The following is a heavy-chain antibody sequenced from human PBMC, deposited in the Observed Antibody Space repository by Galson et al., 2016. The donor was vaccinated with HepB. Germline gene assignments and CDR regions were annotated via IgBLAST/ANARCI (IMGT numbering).Heavy chain of an antibody. V-gene: IGHV3-48*02. CDR3: ARALDVNYDILTGLFGVDY. J-gene: IGHJ4*02. CDR2: ISSSSTNI. Sequence: SLRLSCAASGFTFSTSGMSWVRQAPGKGLEWVSYISSSSTNINYADSVKGRFTVSRDNAKNSLYLQLNSLRDEDTAVYYCARALDVNYDILTGLFGVDYWGQGTLVTVSS. D-gene: IGHD3-9*01. CDR1: GFTFSTSG.